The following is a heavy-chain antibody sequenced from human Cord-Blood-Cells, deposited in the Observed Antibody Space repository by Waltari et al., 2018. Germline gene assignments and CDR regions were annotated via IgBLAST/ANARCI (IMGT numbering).Heavy chain of an antibody. D-gene: IGHD3-10*01. CDR3: ARDYYGSGNRYGMDV. CDR1: GYSISSGYY. CDR2: IYHSGST. Sequence: QVQLQESGTGLVKPSETPSLTCAVSGYSISSGYYWGWIRQPPGKGLEWIGSIYHSGSTYYNPSLKSRVTISVDTSKNQFSLKLSSVTAADTAVYYCARDYYGSGNRYGMDVWGQGTTVTVSS. J-gene: IGHJ6*02. V-gene: IGHV4-38-2*02.